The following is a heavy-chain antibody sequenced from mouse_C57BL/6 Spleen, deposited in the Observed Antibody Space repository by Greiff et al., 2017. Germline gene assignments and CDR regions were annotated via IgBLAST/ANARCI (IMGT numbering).Heavy chain of an antibody. CDR2: IYPGDGDT. D-gene: IGHD2-13*01. J-gene: IGHJ4*01. Sequence: VQRVESGPELVKPGASVKISCKASGYAFSSSWMNWVKQRPGKGLEWIGRIYPGDGDTNYNGKFKGKATLTADKSSSTAYMQHSSLTSEDSAVYFCGRDGDYYAMDYWGQGTAVTVAS. CDR1: GYAFSSSW. CDR3: GRDGDYYAMDY. V-gene: IGHV1-82*01.